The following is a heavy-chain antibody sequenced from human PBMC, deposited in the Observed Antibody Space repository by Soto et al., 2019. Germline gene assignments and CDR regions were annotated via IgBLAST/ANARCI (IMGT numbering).Heavy chain of an antibody. CDR1: GGTFSSYA. CDR2: IIPIFGTA. Sequence: QVQLVQSGAEVKKPGSSVKVSCKASGGTFSSYAISWVRQAPGQGLEWMGGIIPIFGTANYAQKFQGRVTITADEXTXTDXMELSSLRSEDTAVYYCASSHYYDSSGYYYGYFQHWGQGTLVTVSS. D-gene: IGHD3-22*01. V-gene: IGHV1-69*12. CDR3: ASSHYYDSSGYYYGYFQH. J-gene: IGHJ1*01.